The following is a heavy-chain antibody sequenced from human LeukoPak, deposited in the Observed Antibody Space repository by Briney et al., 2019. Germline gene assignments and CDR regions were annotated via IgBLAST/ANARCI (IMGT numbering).Heavy chain of an antibody. J-gene: IGHJ6*03. D-gene: IGHD3-10*01. CDR2: INPDSGGT. V-gene: IGHV1-2*02. CDR1: GYTFTAYY. CDR3: ARNYYTSGSPLYYYYYMDV. Sequence: ASVKVSCKTSGYTFTAYYLLWVRQAPAQGPEWMGWINPDSGGTNYAQRFQGRVTITRYTSISTAFMELSSLRPDDTAVYYCARNYYTSGSPLYYYYYMDVWGKGTTVTVSS.